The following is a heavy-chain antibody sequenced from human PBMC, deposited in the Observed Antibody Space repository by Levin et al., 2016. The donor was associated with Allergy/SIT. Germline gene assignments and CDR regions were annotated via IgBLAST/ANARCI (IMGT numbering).Heavy chain of an antibody. CDR3: AKYFMGRRTPYDY. J-gene: IGHJ4*02. V-gene: IGHV3-23*03. CDR2: INNDGSST. CDR1: GFNFNMYA. D-gene: IGHD3-10*01. Sequence: GGSLRLSCATSGFNFNMYAMHWVRQAPGKGLEWVSVINNDGSSTYYADSVKGRFTISRDNSKSTLYLQMNSLRAEDTAVYYCAKYFMGRRTPYDYWGQGTRVTVSS.